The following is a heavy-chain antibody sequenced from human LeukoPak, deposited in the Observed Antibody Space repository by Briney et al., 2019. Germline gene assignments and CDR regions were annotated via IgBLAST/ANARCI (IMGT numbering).Heavy chain of an antibody. CDR2: IIAYNGNT. D-gene: IGHD1-26*01. V-gene: IGHV1-18*01. CDR3: ARAQSGSYLGNWFDP. CDR1: GYTFTSYG. J-gene: IGHJ5*02. Sequence: ASVKVSCKASGYTFTSYGISWVRQAPGQGLEWMGWIIAYNGNTNYAQKLQGRVTMTRDTSTSTVYMELSSLRSEDTAVYYCARAQSGSYLGNWFDPWGQGTLVTVSS.